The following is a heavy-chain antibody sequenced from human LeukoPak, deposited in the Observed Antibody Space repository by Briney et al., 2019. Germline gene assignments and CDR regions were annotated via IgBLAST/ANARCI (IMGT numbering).Heavy chain of an antibody. J-gene: IGHJ6*02. CDR3: AREGPPKGLIAAAGRIYYYYGMDV. CDR1: GDSVSSNSAA. V-gene: IGHV6-1*01. CDR2: TYYRSKWYN. Sequence: SQTLSLTCAISGDSVSSNSAAWNWIRQSPSRGLEWLGRTYYRSKWYNDYAVSVKSRITINPDTSKNQFSLQLNSVTPEDTAVYYCAREGPPKGLIAAAGRIYYYYGMDVWGQGTTVTVSS. D-gene: IGHD6-13*01.